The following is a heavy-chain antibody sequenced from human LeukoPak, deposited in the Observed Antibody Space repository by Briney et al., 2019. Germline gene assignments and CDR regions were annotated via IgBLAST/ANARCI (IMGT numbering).Heavy chain of an antibody. CDR3: ARDAMQNIAAAGYFDY. V-gene: IGHV1-46*01. CDR2: INPSGGST. J-gene: IGHJ4*02. D-gene: IGHD6-13*01. Sequence: ASVKVSCKASGGTFSSYAISWVRQAPGQGLEWMGIINPSGGSTSYAQKFQGRVTMTRDTSTSTVYMELSSLRSEDTAVYYCARDAMQNIAAAGYFDYWGQGTLVTVSS. CDR1: GGTFSSYA.